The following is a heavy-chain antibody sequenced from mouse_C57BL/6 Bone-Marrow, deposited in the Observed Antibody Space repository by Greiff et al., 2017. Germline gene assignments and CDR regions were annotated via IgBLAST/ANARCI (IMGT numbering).Heavy chain of an antibody. V-gene: IGHV1-64*01. CDR2: IHPHSGST. Sequence: QVQLQQPGAELVKPGASVKLSCKASGYTFTSYWMHWVKQRPGQGLEWIGMIHPHSGSTNYNEKFKSKATMTVDKSSSTAYMQLSSLTSEDSAVYYCARYPYGNYPYYAMDYWGQGTSGTVSS. CDR3: ARYPYGNYPYYAMDY. CDR1: GYTFTSYW. J-gene: IGHJ4*01. D-gene: IGHD2-1*01.